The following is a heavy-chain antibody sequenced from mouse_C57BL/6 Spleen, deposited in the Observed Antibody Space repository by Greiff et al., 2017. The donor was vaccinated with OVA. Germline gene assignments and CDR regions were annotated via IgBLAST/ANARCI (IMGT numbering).Heavy chain of an antibody. V-gene: IGHV1-64*01. CDR3: ASPPITTVGAWAMDY. CDR1: GYTFTSYW. Sequence: QVQLKQPGAELVKPGASVKLSCKASGYTFTSYWMHWVKQRPGQGLEWIGMIHPNSGSTNYNEKFKSKATLTVDKSSSTAYMQLSSLTSEDSAVYYCASPPITTVGAWAMDYWGQGTSVTVSS. D-gene: IGHD1-1*01. J-gene: IGHJ4*01. CDR2: IHPNSGST.